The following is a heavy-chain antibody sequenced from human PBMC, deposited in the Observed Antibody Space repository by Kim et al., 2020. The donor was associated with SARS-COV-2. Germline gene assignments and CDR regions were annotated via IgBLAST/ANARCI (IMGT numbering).Heavy chain of an antibody. CDR1: GCTFSSYS. CDR2: IIPIFGTP. D-gene: IGHD5-12*01. CDR3: AREGYSGYDSWGSSFQH. J-gene: IGHJ1*01. Sequence: SVKVSCKASGCTFSSYSISWVRQAPGQGLEWMGVIIPIFGTPNYAQKFQGRVTITADESTSTAYMELSSLRSEDTAVYYCAREGYSGYDSWGSSFQHWGQGTLVTVSS. V-gene: IGHV1-69*13.